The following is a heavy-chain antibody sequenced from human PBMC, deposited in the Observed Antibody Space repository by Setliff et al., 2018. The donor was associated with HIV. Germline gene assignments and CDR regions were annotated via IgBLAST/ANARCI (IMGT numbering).Heavy chain of an antibody. D-gene: IGHD3-16*01. CDR1: GLTFEYYA. Sequence: GGSLRLSCAAPGLTFEYYAMTWVRQAPGKGLEWVSYISGSGGTIYYADSVRGRFTISRDDAKKTLYLQMNSLGVEDTAVYYCAWSGGIGNYHWDVWGKGTTVTVSS. CDR3: AWSGGIGNYHWDV. CDR2: ISGSGGTI. V-gene: IGHV3-11*04. J-gene: IGHJ6*03.